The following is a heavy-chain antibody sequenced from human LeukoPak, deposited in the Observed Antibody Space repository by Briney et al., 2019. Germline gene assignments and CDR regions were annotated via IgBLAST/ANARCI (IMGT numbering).Heavy chain of an antibody. J-gene: IGHJ4*02. V-gene: IGHV3-30*03. D-gene: IGHD3-10*01. CDR1: GFTFSSYG. CDR3: ARARGGSGSYYNVPFDY. CDR2: ISYDGSNK. Sequence: PGGSLRLSCAASGFTFSSYGMHWVRQAPGKGLEWVAVISYDGSNKYYADSVKGRFTISRDSSKNTLYLQMNSLRAEDTALYYCARARGGSGSYYNVPFDYWGQGTLVTVSS.